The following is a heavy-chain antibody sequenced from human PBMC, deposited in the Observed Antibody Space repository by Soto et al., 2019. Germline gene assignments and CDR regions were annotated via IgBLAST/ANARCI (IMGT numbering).Heavy chain of an antibody. V-gene: IGHV4-31*03. CDR3: ARGLSVTLFDN. Sequence: QVPLQGSGPGLVKPLQALSPTFTFSGCSISTGGYYWTWIRQHPGKGLEWIGYIYYRGSTYYNPSLKSRVTISVDTSKNQFSLKLSSVTAADTAVYYCARGLSVTLFDNWGQGTLVTVSS. CDR2: IYYRGST. CDR1: GCSISTGGYY. D-gene: IGHD4-17*01. J-gene: IGHJ4*02.